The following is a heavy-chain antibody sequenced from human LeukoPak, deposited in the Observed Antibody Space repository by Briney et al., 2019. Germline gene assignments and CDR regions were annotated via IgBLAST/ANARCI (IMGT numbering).Heavy chain of an antibody. D-gene: IGHD5-18*01. CDR2: LFDSVNT. J-gene: IGHJ4*02. CDR1: GGSIRSHY. CDR3: ATIKRGSIFGYFDF. V-gene: IGHV4-59*11. Sequence: SETLSLTCTVSGGSIRSHYWSWIRQPPGKGLECIASLFDSVNTKDNPSLQSRLTLSADTSKNQFSLRLSSVTAADTAVYYCATIKRGSIFGYFDFWGQGIKVTVSS.